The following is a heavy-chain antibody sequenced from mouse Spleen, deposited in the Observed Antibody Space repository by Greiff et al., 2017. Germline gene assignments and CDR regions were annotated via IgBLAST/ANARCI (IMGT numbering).Heavy chain of an antibody. CDR2: ISSGGSYT. CDR3: ARVGSSYAMDY. CDR1: GFTFSSYA. V-gene: IGHV5-9-3*01. J-gene: IGHJ4*01. D-gene: IGHD1-1*01. Sequence: EVQLVESGGGLVKPGGSLKLSCAASGFTFSSYAMSWVRQTPEKRLEWVATISSGGSYTYYPDSVKGRFTISRDNAKNTLYLQMSSLRSEDTAMYYCARVGSSYAMDYWGQGTSVTVSS.